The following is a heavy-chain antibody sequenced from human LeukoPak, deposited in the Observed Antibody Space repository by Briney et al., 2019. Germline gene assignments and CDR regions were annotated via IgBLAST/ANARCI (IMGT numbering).Heavy chain of an antibody. V-gene: IGHV3-7*01. CDR1: GFTFSSYW. CDR3: ARVVSSSWYNWFDP. CDR2: IKQDGSEK. Sequence: GGSLGLSCAASGFTFSSYWMSWVRQAPGKGLEWVANIKQDGSEKYYVDSVKGRFTISRDNAKDSLYLQMNSLRAEDTAVYYCARVVSSSWYNWFDPWGQGTLVTVSS. J-gene: IGHJ5*02. D-gene: IGHD6-13*01.